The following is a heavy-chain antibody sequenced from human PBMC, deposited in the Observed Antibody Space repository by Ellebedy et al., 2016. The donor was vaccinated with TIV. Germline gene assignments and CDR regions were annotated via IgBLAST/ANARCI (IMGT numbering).Heavy chain of an antibody. CDR2: ISAYNGNT. Sequence: ASVKVSXKASGYTFTSYGISWVRQAPGQGLEWMGWISAYNGNTNYALKLQGRVTMTTDTSTSTAYMELRSLRSDDTAVYYCARDSGYSYGYVLDYWGQGTLVTVSS. V-gene: IGHV1-18*04. J-gene: IGHJ4*02. D-gene: IGHD5-18*01. CDR1: GYTFTSYG. CDR3: ARDSGYSYGYVLDY.